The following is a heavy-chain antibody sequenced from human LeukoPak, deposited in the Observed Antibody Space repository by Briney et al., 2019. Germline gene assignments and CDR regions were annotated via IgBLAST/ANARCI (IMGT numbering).Heavy chain of an antibody. D-gene: IGHD3-3*01. V-gene: IGHV4-30-4*01. Sequence: SQTLSLTCTVSGGSISSGDYYWSWLRQPPGKGLEWLGYIYYSGSTYYNPSLKSRVTISVDTSKNQFSLKLSSVTAADTAVYYCASRLPRITIFGVAKYFDIWGQGTMVTVSS. CDR1: GGSISSGDYY. J-gene: IGHJ3*02. CDR3: ASRLPRITIFGVAKYFDI. CDR2: IYYSGST.